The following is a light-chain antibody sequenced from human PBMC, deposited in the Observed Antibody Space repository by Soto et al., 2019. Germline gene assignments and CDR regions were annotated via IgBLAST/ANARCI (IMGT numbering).Light chain of an antibody. J-gene: IGKJ3*01. CDR3: QQSYSTPIT. CDR1: QSISSY. V-gene: IGKV1-39*01. CDR2: AAS. Sequence: DIQMTQSPSSLSASVGDRVTITCRASQSISSYLNWYQQKPGKAPKLLIYAASSLQSGVPSRFSGSGYGPDFTLTISSLQPEDFATYYCQQSYSTPITYGPGTKVDIK.